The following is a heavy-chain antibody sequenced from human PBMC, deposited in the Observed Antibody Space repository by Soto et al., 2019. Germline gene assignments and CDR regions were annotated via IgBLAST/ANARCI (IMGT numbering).Heavy chain of an antibody. CDR1: GVSFNIYA. D-gene: IGHD3-10*02. J-gene: IGHJ5*02. V-gene: IGHV3-23*01. Sequence: VGTLRLSCAASGVSFNIYARTWIRQAPGKGLEWVSDISCNGDFTYYADSVKRLLTTSRDNTNHTLYLQITSTTAEDTALYYTAKVSYLDYVGLSSLWDTWGQGTRVPVS. CDR2: ISCNGDFT. CDR3: AKVSYLDYVGLSSLWDT.